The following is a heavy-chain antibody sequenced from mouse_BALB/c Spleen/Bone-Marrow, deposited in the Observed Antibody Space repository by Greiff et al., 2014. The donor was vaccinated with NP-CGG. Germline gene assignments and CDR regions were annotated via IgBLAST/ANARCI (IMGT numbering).Heavy chain of an antibody. Sequence: EVKLEESGGGMVRPGGSLRLSCATSGFTFTDYYMSWVRQPPGKALEWLGFIRNKANGYTTEYSASVKGRFTISRDNSQSILYLQMNTLRAEDSATYYCARDRGLLRFDQRGQGPTLTVSS. J-gene: IGHJ2*01. CDR3: ARDRGLLRFDQ. V-gene: IGHV7-3*02. CDR1: GFTFTDYY. CDR2: IRNKANGYTT. D-gene: IGHD2-3*01.